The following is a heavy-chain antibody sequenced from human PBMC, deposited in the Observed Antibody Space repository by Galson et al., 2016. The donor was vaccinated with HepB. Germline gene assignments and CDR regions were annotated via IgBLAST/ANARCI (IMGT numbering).Heavy chain of an antibody. CDR1: GFAFSSYA. J-gene: IGHJ3*02. V-gene: IGHV3-30*18. D-gene: IGHD3-3*01. CDR2: ISYDGSKK. Sequence: SLRLSCAASGFAFSSYAMHWVRQAPGKGLEWVTVISYDGSKKYYADSVKGRSTISRDDSKNTVYLQRNSLGSEDTAVYYCAKVGGRTGYDFWSGHQDDAFNSWGQGTMVTVSS. CDR3: AKVGGRTGYDFWSGHQDDAFNS.